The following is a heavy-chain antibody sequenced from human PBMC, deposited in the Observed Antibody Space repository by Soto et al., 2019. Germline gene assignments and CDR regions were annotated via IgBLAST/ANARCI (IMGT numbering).Heavy chain of an antibody. CDR2: TSAYNGNT. V-gene: IGHV1-18*01. J-gene: IGHJ4*02. D-gene: IGHD3-3*01. Sequence: ASVKVSCKASGYTFTSYGISWVRQAPGQGLEWMGWTSAYNGNTDYAQKLQGRVTMTTDTSTSTAYMELRSLRSDDTAVYDCARGLLFGVVTNFDYWGQGTLVTVSS. CDR3: ARGLLFGVVTNFDY. CDR1: GYTFTSYG.